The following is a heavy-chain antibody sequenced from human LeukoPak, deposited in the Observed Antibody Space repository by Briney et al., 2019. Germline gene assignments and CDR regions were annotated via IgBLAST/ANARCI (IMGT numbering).Heavy chain of an antibody. V-gene: IGHV4-39*07. D-gene: IGHD6-13*01. Sequence: PSETLSLTCTVSGDSISSTNYYWGWIRQPPGKGLEWIGEINHSGSTNYNPSLKSRVTISVDTSKNQFSLKLSSVTAADTAVYYCARRLQQQLVGVLDYWGQGTLVTVSS. CDR1: GDSISSTNYY. J-gene: IGHJ4*02. CDR2: INHSGST. CDR3: ARRLQQQLVGVLDY.